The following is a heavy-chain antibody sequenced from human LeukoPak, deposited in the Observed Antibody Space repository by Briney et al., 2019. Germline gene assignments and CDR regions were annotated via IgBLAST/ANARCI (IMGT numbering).Heavy chain of an antibody. D-gene: IGHD3-22*01. J-gene: IGHJ4*02. V-gene: IGHV1-69*01. CDR3: ARTEGTYYYDSSDYYGYFDY. CDR2: IIPIFGTA. CDR1: GGTFSSYA. Sequence: SVKVSCKASGGTFSSYAISWVRQAPGQGLEWMGGIIPIFGTANYAQKFQGRVTITADESTSTAYMELSSLRSEDTAVYYCARTEGTYYYDSSDYYGYFDYWGQGTLVTVSS.